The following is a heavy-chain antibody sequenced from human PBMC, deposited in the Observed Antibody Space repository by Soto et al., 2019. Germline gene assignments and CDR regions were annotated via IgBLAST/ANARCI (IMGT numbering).Heavy chain of an antibody. D-gene: IGHD3-22*01. CDR1: GGSISSYY. CDR2: IYYSGST. CDR3: ARAHYYDSSGYYYYFDY. J-gene: IGHJ4*02. V-gene: IGHV4-59*01. Sequence: PSETLSLTCTVSGGSISSYYWSWIRQPPGKGLEWIGYIYYSGSTNYNPSLKSRVTISVDTSKNQFSLKLSSVTAADTAVYYCARAHYYDSSGYYYYFDYWAQGTLVTVSS.